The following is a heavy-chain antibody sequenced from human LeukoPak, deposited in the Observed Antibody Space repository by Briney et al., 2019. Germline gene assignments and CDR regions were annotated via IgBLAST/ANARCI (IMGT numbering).Heavy chain of an antibody. CDR1: GGSISSGGYS. CDR2: IYHSGST. Sequence: SETLSLTCAVSGGSISSGGYSWSWIRQPPGKGLEWIGYIYHSGSTYYNPSLKSRVTISVDWSKNQFSLKLSSVTAADTAVYYCARGGDADAFDIWGQGTMVTVSS. V-gene: IGHV4-30-2*01. D-gene: IGHD2-21*02. CDR3: ARGGDADAFDI. J-gene: IGHJ3*02.